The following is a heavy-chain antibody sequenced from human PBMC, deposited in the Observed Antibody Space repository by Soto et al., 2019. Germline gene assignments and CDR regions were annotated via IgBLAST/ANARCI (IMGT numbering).Heavy chain of an antibody. V-gene: IGHV4-59*01. CDR2: IYYSGST. CDR3: ARGTGGSGGNWFDP. CDR1: GGSISSYY. Sequence: QVQLQESGPGLVKPSETLSLTCTVSGGSISSYYWSWIRQPPGKGLEWIGYIYYSGSTNYNPSLKSRVTLSVDTSKNQFSLKLSSVTAADTAVYYCARGTGGSGGNWFDPWGQGTLVTVSS. D-gene: IGHD7-27*01. J-gene: IGHJ5*02.